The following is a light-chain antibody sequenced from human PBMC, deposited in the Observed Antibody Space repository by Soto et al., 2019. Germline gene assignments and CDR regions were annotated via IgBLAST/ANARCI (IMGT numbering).Light chain of an antibody. V-gene: IGKV3-11*01. CDR1: QSVSSY. J-gene: IGKJ5*01. CDR2: DAS. CDR3: QQRSNWPPIT. Sequence: EIVLTQSPATLSLSPGERATLSCSASQSVSSYLAWYQQKPGQAPRLLIYDASNRATGIPARFSGSGSGTDFTLTISRLEPEDFAVYCCQQRSNWPPITFGQGTRLEIK.